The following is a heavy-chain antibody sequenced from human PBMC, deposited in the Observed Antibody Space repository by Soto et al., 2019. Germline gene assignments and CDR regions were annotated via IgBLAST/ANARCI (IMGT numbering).Heavy chain of an antibody. CDR3: AGDSSGYYYGGDDWFDP. CDR1: GFTFSSYS. V-gene: IGHV3-21*01. J-gene: IGHJ5*02. CDR2: ISSSSSYI. Sequence: KAGGSLRLSCADSGFTFSSYSMNWVRQAPGKGLEWVSSISSSSSYIYYADSVKGRFTISRDNAKNSLYLQMNSLRAEDTAVYYCAGDSSGYYYGGDDWFDPWGQGTLVTVSS. D-gene: IGHD3-22*01.